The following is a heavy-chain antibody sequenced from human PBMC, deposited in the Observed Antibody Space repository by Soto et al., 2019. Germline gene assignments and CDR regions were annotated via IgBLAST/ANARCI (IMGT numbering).Heavy chain of an antibody. CDR2: ISYDGSNK. J-gene: IGHJ3*02. CDR1: GFTFSSYG. CDR3: AKLHGGNSAAFAI. V-gene: IGHV3-30*18. Sequence: GGSLRLSCAASGFTFSSYGMHWVRQAPGKGLEWVAVISYDGSNKYYADSVKGRSTISRDNSKNTLYLQMNSLRAEDTAVYYCAKLHGGNSAAFAIWGKGAMVTVS. D-gene: IGHD2-21*02.